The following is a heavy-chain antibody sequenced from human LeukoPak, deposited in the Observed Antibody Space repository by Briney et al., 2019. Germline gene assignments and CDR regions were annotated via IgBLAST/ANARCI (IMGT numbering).Heavy chain of an antibody. CDR2: IYRSGST. CDR1: GYSISSGYY. Sequence: SETLSLTCTVSGYSISSGYYWGWIRQPPGKGLEWIGSIYRSGSTYFNPSLKSRFTISVDTSKNQFSLKLSSVTAADTAVYYCARAPRGDYYYYYMDVWGKGTTVTVSS. V-gene: IGHV4-38-2*02. CDR3: ARAPRGDYYYYYMDV. J-gene: IGHJ6*03. D-gene: IGHD3-10*01.